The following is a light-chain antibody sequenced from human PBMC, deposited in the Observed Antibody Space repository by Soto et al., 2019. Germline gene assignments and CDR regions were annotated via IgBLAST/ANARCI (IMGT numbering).Light chain of an antibody. CDR3: SAYTSTDNHVV. CDR2: HIN. CDR1: SSDIGGYNY. Sequence: QSALTQSASVSGSPGPSITISCTGTSSDIGGYNYASWYQQHPGEAPKLILYHINNRPSGISNRFSGSKSGNTASLTISGLQAEDEADYYCSAYTSTDNHVVLGGGTKLTVL. V-gene: IGLV2-14*03. J-gene: IGLJ2*01.